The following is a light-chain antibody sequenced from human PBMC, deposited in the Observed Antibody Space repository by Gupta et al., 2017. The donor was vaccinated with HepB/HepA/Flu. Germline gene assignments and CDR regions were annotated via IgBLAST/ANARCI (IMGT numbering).Light chain of an antibody. CDR3: QSYDISLNMVV. Sequence: QSVLTQPPSVSGAPGQRVTISCTGSSSNIGTAYDVQWYQHLPGTAPKLLIYGNTDRPSGVPDRFSGSKSGTSASLAITGLQAEDEADYFCQSYDISLNMVVFGGGTRLTVL. CDR2: GNT. CDR1: SSNIGTAYD. J-gene: IGLJ2*01. V-gene: IGLV1-40*01.